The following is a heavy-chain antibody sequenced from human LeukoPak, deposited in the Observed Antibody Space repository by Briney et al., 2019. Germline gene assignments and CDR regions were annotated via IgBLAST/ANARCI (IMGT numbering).Heavy chain of an antibody. J-gene: IGHJ4*02. D-gene: IGHD3-3*01. CDR2: INWNGGST. CDR3: ARGTGGVVMIYFDY. CDR1: GFTLDDYG. V-gene: IGHV3-20*04. Sequence: GGSLRLSCAASGFTLDDYGMSWVRHAPGKGLEWVSGINWNGGSTGYADSVKGRFTISRDNAKNSLYLQMNSLRAEDTALYYCARGTGGVVMIYFDYWGQGTLVTVSS.